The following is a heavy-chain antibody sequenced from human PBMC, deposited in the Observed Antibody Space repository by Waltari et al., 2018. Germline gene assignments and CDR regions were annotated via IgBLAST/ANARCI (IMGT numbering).Heavy chain of an antibody. CDR3: ARLVDIVATMMGAFDI. J-gene: IGHJ3*02. V-gene: IGHV5-51*01. Sequence: EVQLVQSGAEVKKPGESLKISCKGSGYSFTSYWIGWVRQMPGKGLEGIGIIYPGDSDTRYSPSFQGQVTISADKSISTAYLQWSSLKASDTAMYYCARLVDIVATMMGAFDIWGQGTMVTVSS. CDR1: GYSFTSYW. CDR2: IYPGDSDT. D-gene: IGHD5-12*01.